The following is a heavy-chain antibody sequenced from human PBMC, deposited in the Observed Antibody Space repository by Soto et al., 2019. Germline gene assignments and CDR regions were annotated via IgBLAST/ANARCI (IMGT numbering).Heavy chain of an antibody. J-gene: IGHJ4*02. D-gene: IGHD3-3*01. CDR1: GGSFTGYY. V-gene: IGHV4-34*01. Sequence: QVQLQQWGAGLLKPSETLSLTCAVNGGSFTGYYWSWVRQPPGKGLEWIGEIKDGGSTNYSPSLMRXXTXSXXTFKKTLSVKVTSVTAADTAVYYRARGQGGGVATHWDQGTPVTVSS. CDR2: IKDGGST. CDR3: ARGQGGGVATH.